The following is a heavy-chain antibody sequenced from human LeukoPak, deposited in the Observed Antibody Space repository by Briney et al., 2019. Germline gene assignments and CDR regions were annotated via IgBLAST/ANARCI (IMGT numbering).Heavy chain of an antibody. CDR2: ISGSGGNT. CDR1: GFTFSSYS. V-gene: IGHV3-23*01. CDR3: AKDVDSSGYYLSFDY. D-gene: IGHD3-22*01. Sequence: PGGSLRLSCAASGFTFSSYSMNWVRQAPGKGLEWVSAISGSGGNTYYADSVKGRFTLSRDNSKNTLYLQMNSLRAEDTAVYYCAKDVDSSGYYLSFDYWGQGTLVTVSS. J-gene: IGHJ4*02.